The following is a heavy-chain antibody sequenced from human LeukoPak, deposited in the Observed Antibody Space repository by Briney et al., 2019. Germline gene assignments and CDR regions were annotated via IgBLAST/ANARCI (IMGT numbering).Heavy chain of an antibody. CDR1: GFTFNTYA. D-gene: IGHD2-15*01. CDR2: IWYDGSNK. V-gene: IGHV3-33*08. Sequence: GGSLRLSCAASGFTFNTYAIHWVRQAPGKGLEWVAVIWYDGSNKYYADSVRGRFTISRDNSKNTLYLQMNSLRADDTAIYYCVRGPSCSGGGCYYYYGMDVWGQGTTVTVSS. CDR3: VRGPSCSGGGCYYYYGMDV. J-gene: IGHJ6*02.